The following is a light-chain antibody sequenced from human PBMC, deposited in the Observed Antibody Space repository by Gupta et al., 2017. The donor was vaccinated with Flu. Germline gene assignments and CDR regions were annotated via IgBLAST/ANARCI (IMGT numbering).Light chain of an antibody. CDR3: QIWGTGIQGV. CDR2: LNSDGSH. Sequence: QLVLTQSPSASASLGASVKLTCTLSSGHSSYAIAWHQQQPEKGPRYLMKLNSDGSHSKGDGIPDRFSGSSSGAERYLTISSLQSEDEADYYCQIWGTGIQGVFGGGTKLTVL. V-gene: IGLV4-69*01. CDR1: SGHSSYA. J-gene: IGLJ3*02.